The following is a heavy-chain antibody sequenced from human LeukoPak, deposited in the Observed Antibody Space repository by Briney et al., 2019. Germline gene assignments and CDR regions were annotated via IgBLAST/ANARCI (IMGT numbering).Heavy chain of an antibody. J-gene: IGHJ3*02. D-gene: IGHD3-22*01. CDR3: ARDRGYYDSSGYYAFDI. Sequence: SETLSLTCAVSGYSISSGYYWGWIRQPPGKGLEWIGRIYTSGSTDYNPSLKSRVTMSVDTSKNQFSLKLSSVTAADTAVYYCARDRGYYDSSGYYAFDIWGQGTMVTVSS. CDR2: IYTSGST. CDR1: GYSISSGYY. V-gene: IGHV4-38-2*02.